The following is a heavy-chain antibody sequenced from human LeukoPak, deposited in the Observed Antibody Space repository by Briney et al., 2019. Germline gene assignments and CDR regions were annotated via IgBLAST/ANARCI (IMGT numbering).Heavy chain of an antibody. CDR1: GGSISSYY. D-gene: IGHD6-19*01. CDR2: IYYSGST. CDR3: ARRGLPASAYSSGWYYDY. Sequence: SETLSLTCSVSGGSISSYYWSWIRQPPGKGLEWIGYIYYSGSTNYNPSLKSRVTISVDTSKNQFSPKLSSVTAADTAVYYCARRGLPASAYSSGWYYDYWGQGTLVTVSS. V-gene: IGHV4-59*01. J-gene: IGHJ4*02.